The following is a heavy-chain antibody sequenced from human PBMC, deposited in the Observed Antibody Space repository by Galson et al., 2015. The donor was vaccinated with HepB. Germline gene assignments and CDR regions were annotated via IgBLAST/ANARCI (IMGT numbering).Heavy chain of an antibody. J-gene: IGHJ4*02. Sequence: SVKVSCKAVGYTFSNYDIAWVRRATGQGLEWIGWRNPNSGNTGIAPKFRGRLTLTGDSSTNSAYMELSSLASEDTALYYCARAIRGHLYSDSWGQGTLVTVSS. D-gene: IGHD5-12*01. CDR3: ARAIRGHLYSDS. V-gene: IGHV1-8*02. CDR2: RNPNSGNT. CDR1: GYTFSNYD.